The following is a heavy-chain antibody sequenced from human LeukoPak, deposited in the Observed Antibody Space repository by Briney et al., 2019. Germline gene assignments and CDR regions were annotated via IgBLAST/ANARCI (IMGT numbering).Heavy chain of an antibody. D-gene: IGHD2-15*01. CDR1: GYTFTGYY. CDR2: INPSTGGT. J-gene: IGHJ4*02. V-gene: IGHV1-2*02. Sequence: WASVKVSCKTSGYTFTGYYMHWVRQAPGQGLEWMGWINPSTGGTSYAQKFQGRVTMTRDTSITTAYMELSGPRSDDTAVYYCARSAVEAATPAGYWGQGTLVTVSS. CDR3: ARSAVEAATPAGY.